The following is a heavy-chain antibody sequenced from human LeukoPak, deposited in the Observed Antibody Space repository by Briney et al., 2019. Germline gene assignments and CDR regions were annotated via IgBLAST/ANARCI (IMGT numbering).Heavy chain of an antibody. CDR1: GYTFTGYY. V-gene: IGHV1-2*02. D-gene: IGHD2-21*02. J-gene: IGHJ5*02. CDR3: ARSTTPYCGGDCYDWFDP. CDR2: INPNSGGT. Sequence: GASVKVSCKASGYTFTGYYMHWVRQAPGQGLEWMGWINPNSGGTNYAQKFQGRVTMTRDTSISTAYMELSRLRSDDTAVYYCARSTTPYCGGDCYDWFDPWGQGTLVTVSS.